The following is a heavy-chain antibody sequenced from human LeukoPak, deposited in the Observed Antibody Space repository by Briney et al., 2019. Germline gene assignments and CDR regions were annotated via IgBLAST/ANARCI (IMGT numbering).Heavy chain of an antibody. Sequence: GESLKISFKGSGYSFTNYWIGWARQVPGKGLEWMGITYFGDSDTRYSPSFRGQVTISADKSINTAYLQWSSLKASDTAMYYCARYLPGFYGMDVWGQGTTVTVSS. CDR1: GYSFTNYW. V-gene: IGHV5-51*01. CDR3: ARYLPGFYGMDV. J-gene: IGHJ6*02. CDR2: TYFGDSDT.